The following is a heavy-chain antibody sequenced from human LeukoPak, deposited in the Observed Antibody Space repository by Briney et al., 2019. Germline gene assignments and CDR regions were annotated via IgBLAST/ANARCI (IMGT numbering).Heavy chain of an antibody. Sequence: ASVKVSCKASGYTFTSYGINWVRQAPGQGLEWMGWINPNNGGTNFAEKFQGRVTTTRDTSISTAYMELSRLRSDDTAVYYCARSVTYQYFQNWGQGTLVTVSS. J-gene: IGHJ1*01. V-gene: IGHV1-2*02. CDR2: INPNNGGT. D-gene: IGHD2-2*01. CDR3: ARSVTYQYFQN. CDR1: GYTFTSYG.